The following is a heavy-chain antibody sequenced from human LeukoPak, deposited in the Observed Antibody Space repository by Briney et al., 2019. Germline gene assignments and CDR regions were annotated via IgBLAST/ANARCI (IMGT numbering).Heavy chain of an antibody. V-gene: IGHV3-74*01. CDR2: INSDGSST. D-gene: IGHD6-19*01. CDR1: GFTFSSYW. J-gene: IGHJ6*02. Sequence: GGSLRLSCAASGFTFSSYWMHWVRQAPGKGLVWVSRINSDGSSTSYADSVKGRFTISRDKSKNTLYLQMNSLRAEDTAVYYCAKAGGGYSSSSYGMDVWGQGTTVTVSS. CDR3: AKAGGGYSSSSYGMDV.